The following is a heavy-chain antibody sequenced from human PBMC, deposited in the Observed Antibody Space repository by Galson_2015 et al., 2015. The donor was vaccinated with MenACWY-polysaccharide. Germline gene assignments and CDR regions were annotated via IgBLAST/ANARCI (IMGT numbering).Heavy chain of an antibody. CDR2: TNSDGGWI. Sequence: SLRLSCAASGFTFSIYWMHWVRQAPGKGLVWVSRTNSDGGWIRYADSVKGRFTMSRDNAKNTLYLQMNSLRAEDTAVYYCVRDIPTTVTSSQWFDSWGQGTLVTVSS. CDR1: GFTFSIYW. D-gene: IGHD4-17*01. J-gene: IGHJ5*01. V-gene: IGHV3-74*01. CDR3: VRDIPTTVTSSQWFDS.